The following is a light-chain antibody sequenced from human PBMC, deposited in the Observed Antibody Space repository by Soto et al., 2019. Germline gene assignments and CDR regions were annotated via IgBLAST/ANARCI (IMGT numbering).Light chain of an antibody. Sequence: QSALTQPASVSGSPGQSITISCTGTNSDIGGYNYVSWYQHHPGKAPKLMIYDVSNRPSGVSDRFSGSKTGNTASLTISGLQPEYEADYYCSSYTRSSTTAFGTGTKVTVL. V-gene: IGLV2-14*03. CDR2: DVS. CDR3: SSYTRSSTTA. J-gene: IGLJ1*01. CDR1: NSDIGGYNY.